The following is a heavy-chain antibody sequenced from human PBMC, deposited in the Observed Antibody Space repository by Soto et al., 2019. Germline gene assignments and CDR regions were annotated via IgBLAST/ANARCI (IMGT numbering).Heavy chain of an antibody. CDR2: IFPSDSDT. V-gene: IGHV5-51*01. D-gene: IGHD3-22*01. CDR3: ARKDKSGYFNWFDP. CDR1: GYRFTSYW. Sequence: GESLKISCSTSGYRFTSYWIAWGRQMPGKGLEWMGIIFPSDSDTRYSPSFQGQVTIPADRSTSTVFLQCASLKASDTAVYFCARKDKSGYFNWFDPWGQGTLVTVSS. J-gene: IGHJ5*02.